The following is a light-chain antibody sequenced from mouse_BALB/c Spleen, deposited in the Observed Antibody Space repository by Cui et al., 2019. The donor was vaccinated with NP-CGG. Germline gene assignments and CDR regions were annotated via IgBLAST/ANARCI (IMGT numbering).Light chain of an antibody. Sequence: HAVVTQDSALPTSPGETVTLTCRSSIGAVTTSNYANWVQEKPDHLFTGLIGGTNNRAPGVPARFSGSLIGDKAALTITGAQTEDEAIYFCALWYSNHWVFGGGAKLTVL. J-gene: IGLJ1*01. CDR3: ALWYSNHWV. CDR1: IGAVTTSNY. V-gene: IGLV1*01. CDR2: GTN.